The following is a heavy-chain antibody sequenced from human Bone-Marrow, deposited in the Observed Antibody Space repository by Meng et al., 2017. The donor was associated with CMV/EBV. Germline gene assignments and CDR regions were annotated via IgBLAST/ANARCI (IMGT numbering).Heavy chain of an antibody. V-gene: IGHV3-9*01. CDR2: ISWNSGSI. D-gene: IGHD6-19*01. CDR1: GFTFDDYA. Sequence: GGSLRLSCAASGFTFDDYAMHWVRQAPGKGLEWVSGISWNSGSIGYADSVKGRFTISRDNAKNSLYLQMNSLRAEDTALYYCGRAMYTSGWSVDYWGQGTVVTVSS. J-gene: IGHJ4*02. CDR3: GRAMYTSGWSVDY.